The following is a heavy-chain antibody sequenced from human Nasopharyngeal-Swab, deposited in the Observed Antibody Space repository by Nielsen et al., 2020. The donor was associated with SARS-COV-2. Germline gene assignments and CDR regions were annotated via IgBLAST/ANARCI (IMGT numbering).Heavy chain of an antibody. Sequence: GESLKISCAASGFVFSGSAIHWARQASGKGLEWVGRIGDKAHNYATTYAAPVKGRFTISRDDSKNTAFLQMDSLNTEDTALYYCTTDYYFDYWGQGTLVTVSS. CDR3: TTDYYFDY. D-gene: IGHD4/OR15-4a*01. CDR1: GFVFSGSA. J-gene: IGHJ4*02. CDR2: IGDKAHNYAT. V-gene: IGHV3-73*01.